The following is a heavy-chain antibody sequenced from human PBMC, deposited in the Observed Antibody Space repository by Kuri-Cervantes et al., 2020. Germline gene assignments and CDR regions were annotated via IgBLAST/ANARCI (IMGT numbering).Heavy chain of an antibody. J-gene: IGHJ6*02. Sequence: LSLPCAASGFTVSSNYMSWVRQAPGKGLEWVSVIYSGGSIYYADSVKGRFTISRDNSKNTLYLQMNSLRAEDTAVYYCARDSEYFDWLLPAGYYYGMDVWGQGTTVTVSS. D-gene: IGHD3-9*01. V-gene: IGHV3-66*01. CDR2: IYSGGSI. CDR3: ARDSEYFDWLLPAGYYYGMDV. CDR1: GFTVSSNY.